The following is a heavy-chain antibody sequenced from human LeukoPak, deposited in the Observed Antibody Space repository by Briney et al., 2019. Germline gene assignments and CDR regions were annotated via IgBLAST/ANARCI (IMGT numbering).Heavy chain of an antibody. Sequence: GASVKVSCKVSGYTLTELSMHWVRQAPGKGLEWMGDFDPGNGETIYAQKFQGRVTMTEDTSTDTAYMELSSLRSEDTAVYYCATAGYYYGSGSFFDYWGQGTLVTVSS. CDR2: FDPGNGET. CDR3: ATAGYYYGSGSFFDY. V-gene: IGHV1-24*01. J-gene: IGHJ4*02. D-gene: IGHD3-10*01. CDR1: GYTLTELS.